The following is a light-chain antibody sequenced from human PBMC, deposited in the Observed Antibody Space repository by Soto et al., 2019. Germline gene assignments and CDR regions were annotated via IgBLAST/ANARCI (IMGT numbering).Light chain of an antibody. CDR1: RVISSW. CDR2: AAS. CDR3: AQSHTFPIT. V-gene: IGKV1-12*01. J-gene: IGKJ5*01. Sequence: EIPTSQSPSSVSASVGDSVTIACRASRVISSWLAWYQQKPGKAPNLLIYAASNLQSGVPSRFSASGSGTDFTLTINNLQPEDFAPYYCAQSHTFPITSAHGTR.